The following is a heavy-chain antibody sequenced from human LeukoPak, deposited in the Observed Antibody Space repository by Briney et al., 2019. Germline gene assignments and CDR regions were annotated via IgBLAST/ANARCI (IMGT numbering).Heavy chain of an antibody. J-gene: IGHJ4*02. Sequence: SSETLSLTCTVSGXSISSSSYYWGWIRQPPGKGLEWIGSIYYSGSTFYNPSLKSRVTISVDTSKNQFSLKLSSVTAADTAVYYCGRYDSGYATWGQGTLVTVSS. CDR3: GRYDSGYAT. D-gene: IGHD5-12*01. V-gene: IGHV4-39*01. CDR1: GXSISSSSYY. CDR2: IYYSGST.